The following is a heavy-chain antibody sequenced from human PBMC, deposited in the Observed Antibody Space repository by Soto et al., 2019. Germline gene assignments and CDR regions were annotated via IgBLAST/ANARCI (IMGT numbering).Heavy chain of an antibody. CDR2: IWYDGSNK. V-gene: IGHV3-33*01. CDR1: GFTFSSYG. J-gene: IGHJ4*02. D-gene: IGHD3-9*01. Sequence: GGSLRLSCAASGFTFSSYGMHWVRQAPGKGLEWVAVIWYDGSNKYYADSVKGRFTISRDNFKNTLYLQMNSLRAEDTAVYYCAREEGGHDILTGYCNFDYWGQGTLVTVSS. CDR3: AREEGGHDILTGYCNFDY.